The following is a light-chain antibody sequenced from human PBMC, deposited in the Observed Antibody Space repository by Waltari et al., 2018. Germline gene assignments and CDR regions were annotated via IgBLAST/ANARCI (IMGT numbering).Light chain of an antibody. CDR2: DVS. CDR3: NSYTGSSSWM. Sequence: QSALTPPTSVSGSPGQSVTISCTGTSRDVAFYNYVSWYQQYPGKVPQLLIYDVSDRPSGVSSRFSGSKSGNTASLTISGLQADDEADYYCNSYTGSSSWMFGGGTKLTVL. J-gene: IGLJ3*02. V-gene: IGLV2-14*01. CDR1: SRDVAFYNY.